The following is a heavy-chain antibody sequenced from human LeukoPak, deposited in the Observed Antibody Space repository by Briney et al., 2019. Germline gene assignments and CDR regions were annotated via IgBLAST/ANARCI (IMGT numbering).Heavy chain of an antibody. D-gene: IGHD2-15*01. Sequence: SETLSLTCTVSGGSISSSNYFWGWIRQPPGKGLEWIGSIYHSGSTYYNPSLKSRVTISVDTSKNQFSLKLSSVTAADTAVYYCARSVLNTYCSGGSCYAGLVDYWGQGTLVTVSS. J-gene: IGHJ4*02. V-gene: IGHV4-39*07. CDR1: GGSISSSNYF. CDR2: IYHSGST. CDR3: ARSVLNTYCSGGSCYAGLVDY.